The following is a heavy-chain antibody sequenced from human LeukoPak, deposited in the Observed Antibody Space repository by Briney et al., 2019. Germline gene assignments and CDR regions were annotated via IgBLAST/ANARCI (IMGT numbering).Heavy chain of an antibody. CDR2: IYYSGST. CDR3: ARDPYGDYGSSGFDI. D-gene: IGHD4-17*01. J-gene: IGHJ3*02. Sequence: SETLSLTCTVSGGSISSYYWSWIRQPPGKGLEWIGYIYYSGSTNYNPSLKSRVTISLATSKNQFSLKLSSVTAADTAVYYCARDPYGDYGSSGFDIWGQGTMVTVSS. V-gene: IGHV4-59*01. CDR1: GGSISSYY.